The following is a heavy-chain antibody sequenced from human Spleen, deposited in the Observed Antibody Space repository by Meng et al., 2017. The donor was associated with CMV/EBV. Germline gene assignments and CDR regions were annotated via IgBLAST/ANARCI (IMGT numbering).Heavy chain of an antibody. J-gene: IGHJ1*01. V-gene: IGHV4-31*02. CDR3: AIDHDFWSGYPSGYFQT. CDR2: IYKSGST. Sequence: STSSDFYYWSWIRQHPGKGLEWIGYIYKSGSTFYNPSLNSRLTISTDTSKNQFSLRLSSVTAADSAVYFCAIDHDFWSGYPSGYFQTWGQGTLVTVSS. D-gene: IGHD3-3*01. CDR1: STSSDFYY.